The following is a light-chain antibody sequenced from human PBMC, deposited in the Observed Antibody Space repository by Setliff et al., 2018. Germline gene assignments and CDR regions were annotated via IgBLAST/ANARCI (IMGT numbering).Light chain of an antibody. V-gene: IGLV3-1*01. CDR1: KLGDKY. Sequence: SYELTQPPSVSVSPGQTASITCSGDKLGDKYACWYQQKPGQSPVLVIYQDSKRPSGIPERFSGSNSGNTATLTISGTQAMDEADYYCQAWDSSTAQAVFGTGTKATVL. CDR2: QDS. CDR3: QAWDSSTAQAV. J-gene: IGLJ1*01.